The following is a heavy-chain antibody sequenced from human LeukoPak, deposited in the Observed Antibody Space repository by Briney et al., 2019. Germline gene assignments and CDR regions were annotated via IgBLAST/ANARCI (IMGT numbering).Heavy chain of an antibody. CDR2: ISYAGNSI. V-gene: IGHV3-23*01. J-gene: IGHJ4*02. Sequence: GGSLRLSCAASGFTYGNYAMSWVRQAPGNGLEWVALISYAGNSIYYADSVKGRFIIFRDNSKSTLYLQLNSLRVEDTAIYYCAKSGAGHADANYVDYWGQGTLVTVSS. CDR3: AKSGAGHADANYVDY. D-gene: IGHD3-16*01. CDR1: GFTYGNYA.